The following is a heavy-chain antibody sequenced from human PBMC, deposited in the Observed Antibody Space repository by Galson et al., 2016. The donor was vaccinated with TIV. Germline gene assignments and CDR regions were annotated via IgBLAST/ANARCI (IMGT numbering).Heavy chain of an antibody. V-gene: IGHV1-18*04. CDR3: ARDAPYSSSWSIDY. Sequence: SVKVSCKASGYTFTSYGISWVRQAPGQGLEWMGWISTYNGNTNYAQKLQGRVTMTKDTSTSTAYMELRSLRCDDTAVYYCARDAPYSSSWSIDYWGQGTLVTVSS. CDR1: GYTFTSYG. CDR2: ISTYNGNT. J-gene: IGHJ4*02. D-gene: IGHD6-13*01.